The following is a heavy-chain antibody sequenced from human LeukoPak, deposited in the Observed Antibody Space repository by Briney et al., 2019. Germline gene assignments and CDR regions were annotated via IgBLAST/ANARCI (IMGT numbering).Heavy chain of an antibody. Sequence: AGGSLRLSCAASGFTFCSYAMHWVRQAPGKGLEWVAVISYDGSNKYYADSVKGRFTISRDNSKNTLYLQMNSLRAEDTAVYYCARDGYRYYDSSGYMGFDYWGQGTLVTVSS. CDR3: ARDGYRYYDSSGYMGFDY. J-gene: IGHJ4*02. D-gene: IGHD3-22*01. CDR1: GFTFCSYA. V-gene: IGHV3-30-3*01. CDR2: ISYDGSNK.